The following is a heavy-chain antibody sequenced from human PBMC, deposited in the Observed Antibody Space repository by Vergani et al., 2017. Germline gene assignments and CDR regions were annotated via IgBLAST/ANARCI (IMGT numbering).Heavy chain of an antibody. CDR3: AKNRAIFGVIDY. D-gene: IGHD3-3*01. CDR2: ISAGGGST. Sequence: EVQLLESGGGLVHPGGSLRLSCAASGLTFSSYAMSWVRQAPGKGLEWVSVISAGGGSTYYADSVKGRLTISRDNSKNTLYLHMSSLRAEDTAVYYCAKNRAIFGVIDYWGQGTLVTVSS. CDR1: GLTFSSYA. J-gene: IGHJ4*02. V-gene: IGHV3-23*01.